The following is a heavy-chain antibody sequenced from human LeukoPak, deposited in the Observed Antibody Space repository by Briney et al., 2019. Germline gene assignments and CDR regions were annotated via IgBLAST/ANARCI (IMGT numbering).Heavy chain of an antibody. CDR3: ARDNYYDSSGYYFGVFDI. J-gene: IGHJ3*02. CDR2: ISAYNGNT. Sequence: ASVKVSCKASGYTFTSYGISWVRQAPGQGLEWMGWISAYNGNTNYAQKLQGRVTMTTDTSTSTAYMELRSLRSDDTAVYYCARDNYYDSSGYYFGVFDIWGQGTMVTVSS. D-gene: IGHD3-22*01. CDR1: GYTFTSYG. V-gene: IGHV1-18*01.